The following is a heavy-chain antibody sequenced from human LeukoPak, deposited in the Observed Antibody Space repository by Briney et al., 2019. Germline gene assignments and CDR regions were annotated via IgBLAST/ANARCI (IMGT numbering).Heavy chain of an antibody. Sequence: GGSLRLSCAASGFTFTDHYMNWVRQAPGKGLEWLCYMSSSGSVIYYADSVKGRFTISRDNAKNSLYLQMNSLRAEDTAVYYCARTAAGLDYWGQGTLVTVSS. V-gene: IGHV3-11*04. CDR3: ARTAAGLDY. J-gene: IGHJ4*02. D-gene: IGHD6-13*01. CDR2: MSSSGSVI. CDR1: GFTFTDHY.